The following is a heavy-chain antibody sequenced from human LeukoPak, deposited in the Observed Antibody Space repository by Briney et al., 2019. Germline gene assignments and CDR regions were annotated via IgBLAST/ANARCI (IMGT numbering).Heavy chain of an antibody. V-gene: IGHV1-69*05. Sequence: ASVKVSCKASGGTFSSYTISWVRQAPGQGLEWMGRIIPIFGTANYAQKFQGRVTITTDESTSTAYMELSSLRSEDTAVYYCARDRVKTLNWFDPWGQGTLVTVSS. CDR2: IIPIFGTA. J-gene: IGHJ5*02. CDR3: ARDRVKTLNWFDP. D-gene: IGHD2-21*01. CDR1: GGTFSSYT.